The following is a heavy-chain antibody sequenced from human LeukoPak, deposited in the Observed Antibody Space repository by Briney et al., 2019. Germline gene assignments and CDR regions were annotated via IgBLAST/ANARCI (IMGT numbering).Heavy chain of an antibody. CDR2: ISAYNGNT. CDR3: ARLPMAARRILAFDY. D-gene: IGHD6-6*01. V-gene: IGHV1-18*01. J-gene: IGHJ4*02. Sequence: ASVKVSCKASGYTFTSYGISWVRQAPGQGLEWMGWISAYNGNTNYAQKLQGRVTMTTDTSTSTAYMELSSLRSEDTAVYYCARLPMAARRILAFDYWGQGTLVTVSS. CDR1: GYTFTSYG.